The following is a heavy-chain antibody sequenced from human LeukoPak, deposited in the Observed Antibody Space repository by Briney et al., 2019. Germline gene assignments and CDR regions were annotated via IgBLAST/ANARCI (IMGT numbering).Heavy chain of an antibody. Sequence: ASVKVSCKASGYTFTGYYMHWVRQAPGQGLEWMGWINPNSGGTNYAQKFRGRVTMTRDTSISTAYMELSRLRSDDTAVYYCARDHDYYDSSGYPHWGQGTLVTVSS. CDR1: GYTFTGYY. CDR2: INPNSGGT. CDR3: ARDHDYYDSSGYPH. D-gene: IGHD3-22*01. V-gene: IGHV1-2*02. J-gene: IGHJ4*02.